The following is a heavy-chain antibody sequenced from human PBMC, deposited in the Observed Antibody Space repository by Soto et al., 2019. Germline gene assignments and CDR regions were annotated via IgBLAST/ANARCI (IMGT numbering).Heavy chain of an antibody. J-gene: IGHJ6*02. V-gene: IGHV3-21*01. CDR3: ARDGYSGNDSGRGMDV. Sequence: EVQLVESGGGLVKPGGSLRLSCAASGFTFSSYSMNWVRQAPGKGLEWVSSISSSSSYIYYADSVKGRFTISRDNAKNSLYLQMNSLRAEDTAVYYCARDGYSGNDSGRGMDVWGQGTTVTVSS. CDR2: ISSSSSYI. CDR1: GFTFSSYS. D-gene: IGHD5-12*01.